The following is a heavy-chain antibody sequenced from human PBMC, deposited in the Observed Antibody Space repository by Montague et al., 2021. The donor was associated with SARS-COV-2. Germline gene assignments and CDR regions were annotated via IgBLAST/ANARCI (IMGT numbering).Heavy chain of an antibody. CDR2: IYYSGST. CDR3: ARGFDY. J-gene: IGHJ4*02. Sequence: SETLSLTCTVSGGSISTYYWSWIRQPPEKGLVWIGYIYYSGSTNYNPSLKSRVTISVDTSKNQFSLKLTSVTAADTAVYYCARGFDYWGQGTLVTVSS. V-gene: IGHV4-59*01. CDR1: GGSISTYY.